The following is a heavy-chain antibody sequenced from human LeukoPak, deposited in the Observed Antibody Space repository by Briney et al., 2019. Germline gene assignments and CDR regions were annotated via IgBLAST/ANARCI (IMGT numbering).Heavy chain of an antibody. D-gene: IGHD4-17*01. CDR2: INPSGGST. CDR3: AREVRTILNTVTPYYFDY. V-gene: IGHV1-46*01. J-gene: IGHJ4*02. Sequence: GASVKVSCKASGYTFTSYYMHWVRQAPGQGLEWMGIINPSGGSTSYAQKFQGRVTMTRDTSTSTVYMELSSLRFEDTAVYYCAREVRTILNTVTPYYFDYWGQGTLVTVSS. CDR1: GYTFTSYY.